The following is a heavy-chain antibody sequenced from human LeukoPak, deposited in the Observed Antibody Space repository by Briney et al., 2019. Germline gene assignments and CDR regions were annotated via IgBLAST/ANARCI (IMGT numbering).Heavy chain of an antibody. CDR1: GFTFSSYA. CDR3: AKATSVTTLFDY. V-gene: IGHV3-23*01. D-gene: IGHD4-17*01. Sequence: GGSLRLSCAAPGFTFSSYAMSWVRQAPGKGLEWVSAISGSGGSTYYADSVKGRFTISRDNSKNTLYLQMNSLRVEDTAVYYCAKATSVTTLFDYWGQGTLVTVSS. CDR2: ISGSGGST. J-gene: IGHJ4*02.